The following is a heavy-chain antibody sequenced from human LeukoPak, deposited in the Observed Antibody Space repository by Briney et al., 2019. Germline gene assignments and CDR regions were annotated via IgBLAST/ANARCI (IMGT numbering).Heavy chain of an antibody. CDR3: ARDLYGSGSYYYYYYYYMDV. D-gene: IGHD3-10*01. CDR2: ISAYNGNT. Sequence: ASVKVSCKASGYTFTSYGISWVRQAPGQGLEWMGWISAYNGNTNSSQKLHGRVRMTTDTSTSTAYMDLRSLRSDDPAVYYCARDLYGSGSYYYYYYYYMDVWGKGTTVTISS. V-gene: IGHV1-18*01. J-gene: IGHJ6*03. CDR1: GYTFTSYG.